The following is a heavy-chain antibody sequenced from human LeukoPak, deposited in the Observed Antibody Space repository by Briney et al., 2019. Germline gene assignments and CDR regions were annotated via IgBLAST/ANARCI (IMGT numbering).Heavy chain of an antibody. CDR3: AKVPCSSTSCYHFQH. V-gene: IGHV3-30*02. CDR1: GFTFSSYG. Sequence: PGGSLRLSCAASGFTFSSYGMHWVRQAPGKGLEWVAFIRYDGSNKYYADSVKGRFTISRDNSKNTLYLQMNSLRAEDTAVYYCAKVPCSSTSCYHFQHWGQGTLVTVSS. D-gene: IGHD2-2*01. J-gene: IGHJ1*01. CDR2: IRYDGSNK.